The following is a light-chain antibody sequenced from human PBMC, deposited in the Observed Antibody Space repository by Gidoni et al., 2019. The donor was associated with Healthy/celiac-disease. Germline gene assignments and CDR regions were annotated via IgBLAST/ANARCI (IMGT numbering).Light chain of an antibody. CDR1: QSVSSSY. Sequence: EIVLTQSPGTLSLSPGERATLSCRASQSVSSSYLAWYQQKPGQAPRLLIYCASSRATGIPDRFSGSGSGTDFTLTISRLEPEEFAVYYCQQYGSSPGTFGQGTKVEIK. J-gene: IGKJ1*01. CDR3: QQYGSSPGT. CDR2: CAS. V-gene: IGKV3-20*01.